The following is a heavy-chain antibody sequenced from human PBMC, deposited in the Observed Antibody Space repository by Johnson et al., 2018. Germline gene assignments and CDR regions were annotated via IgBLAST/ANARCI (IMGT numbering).Heavy chain of an antibody. CDR3: ARRVAGVPDPFDI. CDR1: GFTFTNYA. Sequence: VHLVETGGGVIQPGRSLRLSCAASGFTFTNYAMHWVRQAPGKGLEWVAVISSDGNTKFYADSGKGQFTISRDNSKKTLYLEMKSLRPEDTAVYYCARRVAGVPDPFDIWGQGAMVTVSS. J-gene: IGHJ3*02. D-gene: IGHD3-10*01. CDR2: ISSDGNTK. V-gene: IGHV3-30-3*01.